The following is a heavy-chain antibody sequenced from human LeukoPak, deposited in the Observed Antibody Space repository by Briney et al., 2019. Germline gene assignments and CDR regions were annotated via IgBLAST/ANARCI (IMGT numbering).Heavy chain of an antibody. V-gene: IGHV3-23*01. CDR3: AKVWRGNYYDY. Sequence: GGSLRLSCAASRFTFNNYGMSWVRQAPGKGLEWVSSISETGDSKYADSVQGRFTISRDNSKNTLYLQMNSLRSEDTALYYCAKVWRGNYYDYWGQGTLVTVSS. CDR1: RFTFNNYG. CDR2: ISETGDS. J-gene: IGHJ4*02. D-gene: IGHD1-1*01.